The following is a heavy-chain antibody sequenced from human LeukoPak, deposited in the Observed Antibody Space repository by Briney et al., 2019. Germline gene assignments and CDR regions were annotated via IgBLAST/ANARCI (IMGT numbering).Heavy chain of an antibody. Sequence: SETLSLTCAVYGGSFSGYYWSWIRQPPGKGLEWIGEINHSGSTNYNPSLKSRVTISVDRSKNQFSLKLSSVTAADTAVYYCARLSGYCSGGSCYDWYFDLWGRGTLVTVSS. V-gene: IGHV4-34*01. J-gene: IGHJ2*01. D-gene: IGHD2-15*01. CDR2: INHSGST. CDR1: GGSFSGYY. CDR3: ARLSGYCSGGSCYDWYFDL.